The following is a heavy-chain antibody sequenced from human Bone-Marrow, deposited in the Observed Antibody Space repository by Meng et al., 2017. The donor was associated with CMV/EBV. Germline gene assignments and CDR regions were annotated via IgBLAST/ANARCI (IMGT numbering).Heavy chain of an antibody. CDR1: GGTFSSYA. Sequence: SVKVSCKASGGTFSSYAISWVRQAPGQGLEWMGGIIPIFGTANYAQKFQGRVTITTDESTSTAYMELSSLRSEDTAVYYCARQGMRAFAYYYGMDVWGQGTTVTVPS. CDR2: IIPIFGTA. J-gene: IGHJ6*02. CDR3: ARQGMRAFAYYYGMDV. V-gene: IGHV1-69*05.